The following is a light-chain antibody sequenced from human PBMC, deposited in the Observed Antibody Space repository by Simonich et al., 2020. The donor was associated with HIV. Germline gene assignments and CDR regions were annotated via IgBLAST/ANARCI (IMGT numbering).Light chain of an antibody. V-gene: IGKV6-21*01. J-gene: IGKJ2*01. CDR2: YVT. Sequence: EIVLIQSPDFQSVTPKEKATITCRANQSISGSLHWYQQKPDQTPKLLIKYVTQSVSGVPSRFSGSESGTDFTLTINSLEAEDAATYYCHQSSSLPYTFGQGTKLEI. CDR3: HQSSSLPYT. CDR1: QSISGS.